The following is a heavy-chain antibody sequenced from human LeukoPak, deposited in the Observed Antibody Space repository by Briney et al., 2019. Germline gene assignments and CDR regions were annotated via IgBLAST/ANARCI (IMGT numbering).Heavy chain of an antibody. CDR3: ARAPTVLVGYCSSSSCQAEY. Sequence: PGRSLRLSCAASGFTFSSYAMHWVRQAPGKGLEWVAVISYDGSNKYYADSVKGRFTISRDNSKNTLYLQMNSLRAEDTAVYYCARAPTVLVGYCSSSSCQAEYWGQGTLVTVSS. CDR1: GFTFSSYA. D-gene: IGHD2-2*01. V-gene: IGHV3-30-3*01. J-gene: IGHJ4*02. CDR2: ISYDGSNK.